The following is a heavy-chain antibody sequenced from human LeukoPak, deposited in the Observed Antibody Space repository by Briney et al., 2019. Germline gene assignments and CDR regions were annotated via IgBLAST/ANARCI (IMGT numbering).Heavy chain of an antibody. CDR3: ARALGAIDDY. J-gene: IGHJ4*02. Sequence: SETLSLTCTVSGGSISSYYWNWIRQPPGKGLEWIGYIYYSGSTNYNPSLKSRVTISVDTSKNQFSLKLSSVTAADTAVYYCARALGAIDDYWGQGTLVTVSS. CDR2: IYYSGST. V-gene: IGHV4-59*01. CDR1: GGSISSYY. D-gene: IGHD1-26*01.